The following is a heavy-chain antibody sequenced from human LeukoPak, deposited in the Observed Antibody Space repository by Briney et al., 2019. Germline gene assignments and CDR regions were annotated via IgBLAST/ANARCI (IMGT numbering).Heavy chain of an antibody. Sequence: GGSLRLSCTASGFTFSDYYMSWFRQAPGKGLEWLSHISGSGRTIHYADSVKGRLTASRDTAKNSLYLQMNDLRAEETAVYYCAKDLTGTYGFDFWGQGTMVTVSS. CDR2: ISGSGRTI. D-gene: IGHD7-27*01. CDR3: AKDLTGTYGFDF. CDR1: GFTFSDYY. V-gene: IGHV3-11*04. J-gene: IGHJ3*01.